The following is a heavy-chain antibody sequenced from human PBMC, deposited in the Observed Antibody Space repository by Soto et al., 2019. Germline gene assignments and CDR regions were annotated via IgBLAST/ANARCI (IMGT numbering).Heavy chain of an antibody. CDR1: GYSFTSYW. CDR3: ARQDCSGGSCYSSRHYYYGMDV. Sequence: PGESLKISCKGSGYSFTSYWIAWVRPVPGKGLEWMGIIYPADSDVRHSPSFQGQVTISVDKSLSTAYLQWSSLKASDTAMYYCARQDCSGGSCYSSRHYYYGMDVWGQGTTVTVSS. J-gene: IGHJ6*02. V-gene: IGHV5-51*01. D-gene: IGHD2-15*01. CDR2: IYPADSDV.